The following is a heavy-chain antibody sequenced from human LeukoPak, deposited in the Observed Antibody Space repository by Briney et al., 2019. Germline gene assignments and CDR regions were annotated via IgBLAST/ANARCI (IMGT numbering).Heavy chain of an antibody. D-gene: IGHD6-19*01. J-gene: IGHJ4*02. CDR3: AKAQFDYSSGWYGENFDY. CDR2: IRYDGSNK. V-gene: IGHV3-30*02. CDR1: GFTFSSYG. Sequence: GGSLRLSCAASGFTFSSYGMHWVRQAPGKGLEWVTFIRYDGSNKYYADSVTCRFTISRDNSKNTLYLQMNSLRAEDTAVYYCAKAQFDYSSGWYGENFDYWGQGTLVTVSS.